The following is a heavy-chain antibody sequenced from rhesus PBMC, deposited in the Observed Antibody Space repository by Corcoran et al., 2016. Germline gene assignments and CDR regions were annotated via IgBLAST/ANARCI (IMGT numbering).Heavy chain of an antibody. Sequence: EVQLVESGGGLAKPGGSLRLSGAASGFTFSDYYMAWVRQAPGKGRRGVSRISNLGGSTWYADSVERRYPISKKNAKNSLYLQMNCLRAEDTAVYYCARGLRVAAIGFDSWGQGVLVTVSS. CDR2: ISNLGGST. CDR1: GFTFSDYY. CDR3: ARGLRVAAIGFDS. V-gene: IGHV3-178*01. J-gene: IGHJ4*01. D-gene: IGHD4-29*01.